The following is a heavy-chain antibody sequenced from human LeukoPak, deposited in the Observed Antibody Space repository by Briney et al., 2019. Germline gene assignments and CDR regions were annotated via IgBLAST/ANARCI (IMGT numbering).Heavy chain of an antibody. CDR1: GFTFSNYI. CDR2: ILENGSNQ. CDR3: ARVQGGGYRTADY. Sequence: GGSLRLSCAVSGFTFSNYIMHWVRQAPGKGLDWVAVILENGSNQYYADSVKGRFTISRDNSKNTLFLQMNSLRGEDTAMYYCARVQGGGYRTADYWGQGTLVTVSS. V-gene: IGHV3-30*04. D-gene: IGHD6-19*01. J-gene: IGHJ4*02.